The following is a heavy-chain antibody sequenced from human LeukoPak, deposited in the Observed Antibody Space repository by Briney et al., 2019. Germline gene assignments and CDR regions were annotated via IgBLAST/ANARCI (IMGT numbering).Heavy chain of an antibody. CDR1: GFTVSSNY. V-gene: IGHV3-66*01. D-gene: IGHD3-16*02. J-gene: IGHJ4*02. CDR2: IYSGGST. Sequence: KPGGSLRLSCAASGFTVSSNYMSWVRQAPGKGLEWVSVIYSGGSTYYADSVKGRFTISRDNSKNTLYLQMNSLRAEDTAVYYCARAHSGELSFLPDYWGQGTLVTVYS. CDR3: ARAHSGELSFLPDY.